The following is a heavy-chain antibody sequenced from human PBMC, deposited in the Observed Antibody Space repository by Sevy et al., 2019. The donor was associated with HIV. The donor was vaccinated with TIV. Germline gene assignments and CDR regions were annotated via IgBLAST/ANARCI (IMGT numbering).Heavy chain of an antibody. V-gene: IGHV1-18*01. CDR2: ISAYNNAT. J-gene: IGHJ4*02. D-gene: IGHD1-26*01. Sequence: ASVKVSCKTSGYTFNTYSISWVRQAPGQGLEWMGWISAYNNATNYAQSLQGRVTMTTDTSTSTVSLELRGLTSDDTAVYFCARDRNKWDYFAYWGQGTLVTVSS. CDR1: GYTFNTYS. CDR3: ARDRNKWDYFAY.